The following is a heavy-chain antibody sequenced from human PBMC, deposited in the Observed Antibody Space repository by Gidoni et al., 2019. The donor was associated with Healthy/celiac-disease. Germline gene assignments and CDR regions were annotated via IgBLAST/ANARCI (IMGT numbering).Heavy chain of an antibody. CDR1: GFPFSSYG. CDR2: IRYDGSNK. CDR3: AKDVHYCSSTSCPRHYYYYGMDV. D-gene: IGHD2-2*01. J-gene: IGHJ6*02. Sequence: QVQLVESGGGVVQPGGSLRLSCAASGFPFSSYGMHWVRQAPGKGLEWVAFIRYDGSNKYYADSVKGRFTISRDNSKNTLYLQMNSLRAEDTAVYYCAKDVHYCSSTSCPRHYYYYGMDVWGQGTTVTVSS. V-gene: IGHV3-30*02.